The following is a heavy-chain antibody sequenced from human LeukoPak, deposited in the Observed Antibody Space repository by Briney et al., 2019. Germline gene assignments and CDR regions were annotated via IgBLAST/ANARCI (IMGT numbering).Heavy chain of an antibody. J-gene: IGHJ3*02. Sequence: SATLSLTRTVSGGSISSYYWSWIRQPPGKGLEWIGYIYYSGSTNYNPSLKSRVTISVDTSKNQFSLKLSSVTAADTAVYYCARFLRGDYPSHAFDIWGQGTMVTVSP. V-gene: IGHV4-59*01. CDR1: GGSISSYY. D-gene: IGHD4-17*01. CDR3: ARFLRGDYPSHAFDI. CDR2: IYYSGST.